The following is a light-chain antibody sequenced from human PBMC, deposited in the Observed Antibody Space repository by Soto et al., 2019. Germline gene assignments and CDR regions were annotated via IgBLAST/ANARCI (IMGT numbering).Light chain of an antibody. CDR1: QGISSF. CDR3: LQLNSFPIP. J-gene: IGKJ3*01. V-gene: IGKV1-9*01. CDR2: GAS. Sequence: IPLTQSPSSLSASVGDRVTITCRASQGISSFLAWYQQKPGKAPKLLIYGASTLQSGVPSRFSGSGSGKDFTLTLGSLQPEDFATYYCLQLNSFPIPFGPGTKVDIK.